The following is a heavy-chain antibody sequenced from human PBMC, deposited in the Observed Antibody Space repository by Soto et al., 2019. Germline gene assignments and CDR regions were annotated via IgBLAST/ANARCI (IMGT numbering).Heavy chain of an antibody. Sequence: QVQLRESGPGLVKPSQTLSLTCTVSGGSISSGDYFWSWIRQPPGKGLEWIANIYHSGSTHYNPSLRNRVFMSVDTSTNRFSLNLTSVTAADTAVYYCARVSDSAYSSSWYSAFDVWGQGTMVTVSS. V-gene: IGHV4-30-4*01. CDR1: GGSISSGDYF. J-gene: IGHJ3*01. CDR3: ARVSDSAYSSSWYSAFDV. D-gene: IGHD6-13*01. CDR2: IYHSGST.